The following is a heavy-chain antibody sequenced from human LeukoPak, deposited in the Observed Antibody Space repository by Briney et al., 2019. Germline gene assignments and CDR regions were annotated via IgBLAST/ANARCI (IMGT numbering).Heavy chain of an antibody. CDR2: INHSGST. J-gene: IGHJ5*02. D-gene: IGHD3-10*01. Sequence: PSETLSLTCAVYGGSFSGYYWSWIRQPPGKGLEWIGVINHSGSTNYNPSLKSRVTISVDTSKSQFSLKLSSVTAADTAIYYCARGGYYGSGNDFRFDPWGQGTLVTVSS. V-gene: IGHV4-34*01. CDR3: ARGGYYGSGNDFRFDP. CDR1: GGSFSGYY.